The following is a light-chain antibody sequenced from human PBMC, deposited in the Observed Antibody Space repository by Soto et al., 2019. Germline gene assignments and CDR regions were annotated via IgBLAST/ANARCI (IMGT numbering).Light chain of an antibody. J-gene: IGLJ2*01. Sequence: QSVLTQPPSVSAAPGQKVTISCSGSSSNIGNNYVSWYQQLPGTAPKLLIYDNNKRPSGIPDRFSGSKSGNTASLTISGLQADDEADYYCCSYAGSDTWDVVFGGGTQLTVL. CDR2: DNN. V-gene: IGLV1-51*01. CDR3: CSYAGSDTWDVV. CDR1: SSNIGNNY.